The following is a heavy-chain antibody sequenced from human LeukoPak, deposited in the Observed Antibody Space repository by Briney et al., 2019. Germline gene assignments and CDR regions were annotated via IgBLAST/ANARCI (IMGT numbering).Heavy chain of an antibody. V-gene: IGHV3-23*01. CDR1: GFTFSSYA. J-gene: IGHJ4*02. Sequence: GGSLRLSCAASGFTFSSYAMSWVRQAPGKGLEWDSAISGSGGSTYCADSVKGRFTISRDNSKNTLYLQMKTVRAEETAVYYCARGEGLGTTNGGYYFAYWGQGSLVIVSP. CDR3: ARGEGLGTTNGGYYFAY. D-gene: IGHD1-26*01. CDR2: ISGSGGST.